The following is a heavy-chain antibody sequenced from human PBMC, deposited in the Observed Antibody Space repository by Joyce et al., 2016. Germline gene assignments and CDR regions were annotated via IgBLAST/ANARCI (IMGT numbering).Heavy chain of an antibody. CDR3: AKLLYAQYYYGMDV. V-gene: IGHV3-23*01. CDR2: ISGSGGST. J-gene: IGHJ6*02. Sequence: EVQVLESGGGLVQPGGSLRLSCAASELTFSSYAMTWVRQAPGKGLGWVSAISGSGGSTHYADSVKGRFTISRDNSKNTLYLQMNSLRAEDTAIYYCAKLLYAQYYYGMDVWGQGTTVTVSS. D-gene: IGHD2/OR15-2a*01. CDR1: ELTFSSYA.